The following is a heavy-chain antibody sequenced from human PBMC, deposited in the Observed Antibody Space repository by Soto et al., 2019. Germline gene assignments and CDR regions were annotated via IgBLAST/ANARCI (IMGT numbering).Heavy chain of an antibody. Sequence: GASVKVSCKASGYTFTGYYMHWVRQAPGQGLEWMGWINPNSGGTNYAQKFQGRVTMTRDTSISTAYMELSRLRSDDTAVYYCASMHPGGLTSLNSGLGVWGQGTTVTVSS. CDR2: INPNSGGT. V-gene: IGHV1-2*02. CDR1: GYTFTGYY. J-gene: IGHJ6*02. CDR3: ASMHPGGLTSLNSGLGV. D-gene: IGHD6-25*01.